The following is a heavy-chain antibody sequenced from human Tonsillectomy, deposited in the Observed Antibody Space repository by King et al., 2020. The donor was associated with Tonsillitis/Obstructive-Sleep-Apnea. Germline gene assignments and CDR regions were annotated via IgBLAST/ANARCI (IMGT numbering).Heavy chain of an antibody. V-gene: IGHV1-18*01. Sequence: VQLVESGAEVKKPGASVKVSCKASGYIFTSYGISWVRQAPGQGLEWMGWISAYNGNTNYAQKLQGRVTMTTDTSTSTAYMELSSLRSYDTAVYYCARDRGYYGSGSSISYYYGMDVWGQGTTVTVSS. D-gene: IGHD3-10*01. CDR1: GYIFTSYG. CDR3: ARDRGYYGSGSSISYYYGMDV. CDR2: ISAYNGNT. J-gene: IGHJ6*02.